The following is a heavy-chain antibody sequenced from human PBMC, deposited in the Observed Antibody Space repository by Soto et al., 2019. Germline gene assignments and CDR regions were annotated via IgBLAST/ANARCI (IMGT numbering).Heavy chain of an antibody. D-gene: IGHD2-15*01. V-gene: IGHV1-8*01. Sequence: QVQLVQSGAEVKKPGASVKVSCKASGYTFTSYDINWVRQATGQGLEWMGWMNPNSGNTGYAQKFQGRVTMTRNTSIRTAYMELSSLRSEDTAVYYCARGTGYCSGGSCHNSDYWGQGTLVTVSS. CDR3: ARGTGYCSGGSCHNSDY. CDR2: MNPNSGNT. J-gene: IGHJ4*02. CDR1: GYTFTSYD.